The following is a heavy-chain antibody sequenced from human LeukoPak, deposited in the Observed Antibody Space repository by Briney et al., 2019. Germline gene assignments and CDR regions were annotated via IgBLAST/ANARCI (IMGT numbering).Heavy chain of an antibody. CDR1: GGSFSGYY. D-gene: IGHD5-12*01. J-gene: IGHJ4*02. Sequence: PSETLSLTCAVYGGSFSGYYWSWIRQPPGKGLEWIGEINHSGSTNYNPSLKSRVTISVDKSKNQFSLKLSSVTAADTAVYYCARGRTGSNSGYEPLDYWGQGTLVTVSS. V-gene: IGHV4-34*01. CDR2: INHSGST. CDR3: ARGRTGSNSGYEPLDY.